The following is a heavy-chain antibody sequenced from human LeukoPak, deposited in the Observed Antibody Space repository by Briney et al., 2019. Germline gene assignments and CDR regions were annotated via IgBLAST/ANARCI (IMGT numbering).Heavy chain of an antibody. J-gene: IGHJ4*02. CDR2: IGGGGVSR. Sequence: GGSLRLSCAASGFTFSSYGMSWVRQAPGKGLEWVSGIGGGGVSRDYADSVKGRFTISRDNSKNTLYLQMNSLRAEDTAVYYCARSFYGSGERGQRPFDYWGQGTLVTVSS. CDR3: ARSFYGSGERGQRPFDY. CDR1: GFTFSSYG. V-gene: IGHV3-23*01. D-gene: IGHD3-10*01.